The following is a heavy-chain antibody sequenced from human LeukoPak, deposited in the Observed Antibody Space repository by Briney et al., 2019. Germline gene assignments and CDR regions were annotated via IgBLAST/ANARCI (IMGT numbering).Heavy chain of an antibody. Sequence: GGSLRLSCAASGFTFSSYSMNWVRQAPGKGLEWVSSISSSSSSYIYYADSVKGRFTISRDNAKNSLYLQMNSLRAEDTALYYCAKDLSKGLLYRRGMYYFDYWGQGTLVTVSS. V-gene: IGHV3-21*01. CDR1: GFTFSSYS. CDR2: ISSSSSSYI. D-gene: IGHD3-10*01. J-gene: IGHJ4*02. CDR3: AKDLSKGLLYRRGMYYFDY.